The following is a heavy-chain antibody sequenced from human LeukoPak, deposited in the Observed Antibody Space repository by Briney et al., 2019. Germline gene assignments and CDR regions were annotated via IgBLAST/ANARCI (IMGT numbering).Heavy chain of an antibody. V-gene: IGHV3-33*01. CDR1: GFTFSIYG. D-gene: IGHD3-10*01. J-gene: IGHJ4*02. CDR2: IWYDGSNK. Sequence: QTGMSLRLSCAASGFTFSIYGINWVRQAPGKGLEWVAIIWYDGSNKYFAESVMGRFSISKDNSKNTVYLQMNSLSIEDTAVYYCARAGIGNALDYWGQGTQVTVSS. CDR3: ARAGIGNALDY.